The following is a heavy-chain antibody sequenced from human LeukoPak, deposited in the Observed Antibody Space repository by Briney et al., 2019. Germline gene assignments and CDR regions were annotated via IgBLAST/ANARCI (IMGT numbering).Heavy chain of an antibody. J-gene: IGHJ3*02. D-gene: IGHD2-15*01. V-gene: IGHV1-2*02. Sequence: ASVKVSCKASGYTFTGYFMRWVRQAPGQGLEWMGWINPNRGGTNYAQKFQGRVTMTRDTSISTAYMELSRLRSDDTAVYYCARDRGYCSGGSCFDAFDIWGQRTMVTVSS. CDR2: INPNRGGT. CDR1: GYTFTGYF. CDR3: ARDRGYCSGGSCFDAFDI.